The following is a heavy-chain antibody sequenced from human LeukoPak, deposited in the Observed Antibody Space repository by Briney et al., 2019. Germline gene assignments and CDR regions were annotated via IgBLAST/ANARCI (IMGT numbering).Heavy chain of an antibody. CDR2: ISSSSSYI. V-gene: IGHV3-21*01. J-gene: IGHJ6*03. D-gene: IGHD3-3*01. Sequence: GGSLRLSCAASGFTFSSYSMNWVRQAPGKGLEWVSSISSSSSYIYYADSVKGRFTISRDNAKNSLYLQMNSLRAEDTAVYYCASSPGFLECLGVDYYYMDVWGKGTTVTVSS. CDR3: ASSPGFLECLGVDYYYMDV. CDR1: GFTFSSYS.